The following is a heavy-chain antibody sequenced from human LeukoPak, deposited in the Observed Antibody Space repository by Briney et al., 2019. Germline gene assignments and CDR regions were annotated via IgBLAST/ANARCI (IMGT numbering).Heavy chain of an antibody. V-gene: IGHV4-61*02. J-gene: IGHJ5*02. CDR3: ARILAASDTGAYHWFDP. CDR1: GGSISSGTYY. D-gene: IGHD6-25*01. CDR2: IDTSGGT. Sequence: SQTLSLTCAVSGGSISSGTYYWSWIRQPPGKGLEWIGRIDTSGGTKYNPSLESRVTMTVDTSKHQFSLRLSSVTAADTAVYYCARILAASDTGAYHWFDPWGQGTLVTVSS.